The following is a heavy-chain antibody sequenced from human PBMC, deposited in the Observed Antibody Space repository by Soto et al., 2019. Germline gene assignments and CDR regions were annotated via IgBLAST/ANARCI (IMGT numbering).Heavy chain of an antibody. CDR2: IYPGDSDT. Sequence: GESLKISCKGSGYSFTSYWIGWVRQMPGKGLEWMGIIYPGDSDTRYSPSFQDQVTISADKSISTAYLQWSSLKASDTAMYYCARNKYSGYDYYYYYGMDVWGQGTTVTVSS. CDR3: ARNKYSGYDYYYYYGMDV. CDR1: GYSFTSYW. J-gene: IGHJ6*02. V-gene: IGHV5-51*01. D-gene: IGHD5-12*01.